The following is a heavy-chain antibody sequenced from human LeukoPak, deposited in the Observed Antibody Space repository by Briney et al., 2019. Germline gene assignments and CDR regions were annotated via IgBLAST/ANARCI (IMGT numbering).Heavy chain of an antibody. J-gene: IGHJ6*03. CDR3: ARVGGPRTTKYYYYYYMDV. CDR1: GYTFTSYG. Sequence: ASVKVSCKASGYTFTSYGISWVRHAPGQGLEWMGWISAYNGNTNYAQKLQGRVTMTTDTSTSTAYMELRSLRSDDTAVYYCARVGGPRTTKYYYYYYMDVWGKGTTVIVSS. D-gene: IGHD1/OR15-1a*01. V-gene: IGHV1-18*01. CDR2: ISAYNGNT.